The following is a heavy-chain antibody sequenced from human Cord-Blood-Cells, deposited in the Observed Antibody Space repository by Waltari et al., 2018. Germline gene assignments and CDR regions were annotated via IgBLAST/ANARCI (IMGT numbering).Heavy chain of an antibody. Sequence: QVQLVQSGAEVKKPGASVKVSCKVSGYTLTELSMHWVRQAPGKGLEWMGGFEPEDGETIYAEKFQGRVTMTEDTSTDKAYMELSSVRSEDTAVYYCATLRGCNYYFDYWGQGTLVTVSS. D-gene: IGHD4-4*01. V-gene: IGHV1-24*01. J-gene: IGHJ4*02. CDR2: FEPEDGET. CDR3: ATLRGCNYYFDY. CDR1: GYTLTELS.